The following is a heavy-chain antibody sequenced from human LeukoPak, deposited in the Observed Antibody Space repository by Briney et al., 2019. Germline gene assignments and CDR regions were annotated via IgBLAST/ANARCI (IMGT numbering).Heavy chain of an antibody. CDR1: GGSISSSSYY. V-gene: IGHV4-39*07. J-gene: IGHJ6*03. CDR2: IYYSGST. CDR3: AREAGYSSSWSLNYYYMDV. Sequence: SETLSLTCTVSGGSISSSSYYWGWIRQPPGKGLEWIGSIYYSGSTYYNPSLKSRVTISVDTSKNQFSLKLSSVTAADTAVYYCAREAGYSSSWSLNYYYMDVWGKGTTVTVSS. D-gene: IGHD6-13*01.